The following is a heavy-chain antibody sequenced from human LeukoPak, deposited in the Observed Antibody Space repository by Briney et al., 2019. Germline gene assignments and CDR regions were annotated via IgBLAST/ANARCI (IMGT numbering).Heavy chain of an antibody. CDR1: GGSIGSGSYY. CDR2: IYTSGST. J-gene: IGHJ4*02. CDR3: ARDVTGTTSDY. Sequence: SQTLSLTCTVSGGSIGSGSYYWSWIRQPAGKGLEWIGRIYTSGSTNYNPSPKSRVTISVDTSKNQFSLKLSSVTAADTAVYYCARDVTGTTSDYWGQGTLVTVSS. D-gene: IGHD1-7*01. V-gene: IGHV4-61*02.